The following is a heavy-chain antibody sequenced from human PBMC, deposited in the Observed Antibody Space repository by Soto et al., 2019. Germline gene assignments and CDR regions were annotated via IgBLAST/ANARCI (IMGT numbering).Heavy chain of an antibody. CDR2: ISSNGGST. CDR1: GFTFSSYA. Sequence: GGSLRLSCSASGFTFSSYAMHWVRQAPGKGLEYVSAISSNGGSTYYADSVKGRFTISRDNSKNTLYLQMSSLRAEDTAVYYCVKFTAAGRYYYYYGMDVWGQGTTVTVSS. J-gene: IGHJ6*02. V-gene: IGHV3-64D*08. CDR3: VKFTAAGRYYYYYGMDV. D-gene: IGHD6-13*01.